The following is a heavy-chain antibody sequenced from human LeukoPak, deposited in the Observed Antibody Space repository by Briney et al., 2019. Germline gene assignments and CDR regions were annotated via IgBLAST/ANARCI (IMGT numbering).Heavy chain of an antibody. J-gene: IGHJ4*02. CDR2: INQDGSEK. D-gene: IGHD3-22*01. Sequence: PGGSLRLSCAASGFTFSSYWMSWVRQAPGKGLEWVANINQDGSEKYYVDSVKGRFTISRDNAKSSLYLQMNSPRVDDTAVYYCARDRALYDSRRGYYYTEDDYWGQGTLVTVSS. CDR1: GFTFSSYW. CDR3: ARDRALYDSRRGYYYTEDDY. V-gene: IGHV3-7*01.